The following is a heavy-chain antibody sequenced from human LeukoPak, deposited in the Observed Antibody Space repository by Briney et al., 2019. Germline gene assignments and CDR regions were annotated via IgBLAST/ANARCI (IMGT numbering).Heavy chain of an antibody. Sequence: ASVKVSCKASGYTFTSYDINWVRQATGQGLEWMGWMNPNSGNTGYAQKFQGRVTMTRNTSISTAYMELSSLRSEDTAVYYCATVNYYDSSGYFWRKWFDPWGQGTLVTVSS. CDR2: MNPNSGNT. J-gene: IGHJ5*02. CDR3: ATVNYYDSSGYFWRKWFDP. CDR1: GYTFTSYD. V-gene: IGHV1-8*01. D-gene: IGHD3-22*01.